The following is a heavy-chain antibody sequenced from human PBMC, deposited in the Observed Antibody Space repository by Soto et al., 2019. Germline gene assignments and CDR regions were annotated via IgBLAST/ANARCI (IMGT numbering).Heavy chain of an antibody. J-gene: IGHJ4*02. CDR2: MNPNSGNT. Sequence: ASVKVSCKASGYTFTSYDINWVRKATGQGLEWMGWMNPNSGNTGYAQKFQGRVTMTRNTSISTAYMELSSLRSEDTAVYYCARGRGKRASPALYDSSGYYYDYWGQGTLVTVSS. D-gene: IGHD3-22*01. CDR1: GYTFTSYD. CDR3: ARGRGKRASPALYDSSGYYYDY. V-gene: IGHV1-8*01.